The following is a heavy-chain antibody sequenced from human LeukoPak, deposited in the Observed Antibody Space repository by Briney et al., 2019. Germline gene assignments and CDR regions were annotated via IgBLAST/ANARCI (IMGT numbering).Heavy chain of an antibody. V-gene: IGHV3-23*01. Sequence: PGGSLRLSCAASGITISNYAMAWVRHSPGKGLEWVSSISGSGDATYYADSVRGRYTFSRDSSRDILHLQMNSLRVEDTAVYYCARYWGSSYNYAAFHFWGQGTLVTVSS. CDR1: GITISNYA. J-gene: IGHJ4*02. CDR3: ARYWGSSYNYAAFHF. D-gene: IGHD2-21*01. CDR2: ISGSGDAT.